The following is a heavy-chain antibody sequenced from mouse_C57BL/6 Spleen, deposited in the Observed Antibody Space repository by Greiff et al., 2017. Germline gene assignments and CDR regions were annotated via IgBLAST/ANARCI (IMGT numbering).Heavy chain of an antibody. J-gene: IGHJ3*01. D-gene: IGHD1-1*01. CDR3: ARWGYGSSYPAWFAY. CDR1: GYTFTSYW. CDR2: IDPSDSYT. Sequence: QVQLQQPGAELVKPGASVKLSCKASGYTFTSYWMQWVKQRPGQGLEWIGEIDPSDSYTNYNQKFKGKATLTVDTSSSTAYMQLSSLTSEDSAVYYCARWGYGSSYPAWFAYWGQGTLVTVSA. V-gene: IGHV1-50*01.